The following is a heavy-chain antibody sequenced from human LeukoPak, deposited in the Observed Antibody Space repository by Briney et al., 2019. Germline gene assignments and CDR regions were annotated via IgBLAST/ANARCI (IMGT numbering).Heavy chain of an antibody. V-gene: IGHV4-34*01. D-gene: IGHD2-21*02. CDR3: ARSYCGGDCYSLLVPDY. Sequence: SETLSLTCAVYGGSFSGYYWSWIRQPPGKGLEWIGSVHHSGSTYHNSSLKTRVTISVDTSKNQFSLKLSSVTAADTAVYYCARSYCGGDCYSLLVPDYWSQGTLVTVSS. CDR1: GGSFSGYY. J-gene: IGHJ4*02. CDR2: VHHSGST.